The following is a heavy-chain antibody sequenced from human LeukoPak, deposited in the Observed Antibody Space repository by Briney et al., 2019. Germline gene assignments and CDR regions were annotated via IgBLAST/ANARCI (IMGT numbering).Heavy chain of an antibody. CDR3: ARLATEIVVVIHYPYYFDY. CDR1: GGSISNYY. V-gene: IGHV4-59*08. CDR2: IYYSGTT. D-gene: IGHD3-22*01. Sequence: PSETLSLTCTVSGGSISNYYWSWIRQPPGKGLEWIGYIYYSGTTNYNPSLRSRVTISVDMSKNQFSLKLSSVTAADTAVYYCARLATEIVVVIHYPYYFDYWGQGTLVTVSS. J-gene: IGHJ4*02.